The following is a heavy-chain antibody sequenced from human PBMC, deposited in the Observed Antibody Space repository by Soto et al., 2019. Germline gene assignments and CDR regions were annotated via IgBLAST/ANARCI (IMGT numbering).Heavy chain of an antibody. V-gene: IGHV1-2*04. J-gene: IGHJ3*02. CDR3: ASAGYCTNGVCLAPGRDAFDI. CDR2: INPNSGGT. D-gene: IGHD2-8*01. Sequence: ASVQVSCKASGYTFTGYYMHWVRQAPGQGLEWMGWINPNSGGTNYAQKLQGWVTMPRDTSISTAYMELSRLRSDGTAVYYCASAGYCTNGVCLAPGRDAFDIWGQGTMVTVSS. CDR1: GYTFTGYY.